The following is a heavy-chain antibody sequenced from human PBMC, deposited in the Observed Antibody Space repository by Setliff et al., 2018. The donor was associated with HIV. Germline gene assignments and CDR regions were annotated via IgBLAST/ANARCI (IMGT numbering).Heavy chain of an antibody. D-gene: IGHD3-3*01. J-gene: IGHJ5*02. CDR2: ITASGGA. CDR3: ARAVVFASGIFWFDP. CDR1: GGSIWSGSYY. Sequence: PSETLSLTCTVSGGSIWSGSYYWTWIRQPAGKGLEWIGHITASGGATYNPSVKSRVSISLGSPSSEFSLMLTSVSAADTAVYYCARAVVFASGIFWFDPWGPGALVTVSS. V-gene: IGHV4-61*09.